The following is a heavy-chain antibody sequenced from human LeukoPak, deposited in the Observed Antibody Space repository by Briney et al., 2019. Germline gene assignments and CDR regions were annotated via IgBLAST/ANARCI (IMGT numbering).Heavy chain of an antibody. CDR1: GYTFNTYG. D-gene: IGHD3-3*01. Sequence: GASVKVSCKASGYTFNTYGITWVRQAPGQGLEWMGWISGYNGKTKYAQKLQDRVTMTTDTSTTTAYMELRSLRSDDTAVYYCARAVYDFWSGYYYYYYYMDVWGKGTTVTVSS. J-gene: IGHJ6*03. CDR2: ISGYNGKT. CDR3: ARAVYDFWSGYYYYYYYMDV. V-gene: IGHV1-18*01.